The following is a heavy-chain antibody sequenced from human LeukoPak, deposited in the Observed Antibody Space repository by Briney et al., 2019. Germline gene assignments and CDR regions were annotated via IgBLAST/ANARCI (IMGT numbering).Heavy chain of an antibody. Sequence: PGGSLRLSCAASGFTFSSYWMHWVRHAPGKGLVWVSRINSVGSSTSYADSVKGRFTISRDNAKNTLYLQMNSLRAEDTAVYFCARMYYHDSSDYYWAPDYWGQGTLVTVSS. CDR2: INSVGSST. CDR3: ARMYYHDSSDYYWAPDY. J-gene: IGHJ4*02. D-gene: IGHD3-22*01. CDR1: GFTFSSYW. V-gene: IGHV3-74*01.